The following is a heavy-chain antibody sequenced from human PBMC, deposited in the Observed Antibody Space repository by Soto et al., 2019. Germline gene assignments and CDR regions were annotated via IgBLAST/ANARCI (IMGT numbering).Heavy chain of an antibody. CDR2: IIPIFGTA. CDR3: ARGGELERRYYCCGMDV. V-gene: IGHV1-69*01. J-gene: IGHJ6*02. CDR1: GGTFSSDA. D-gene: IGHD1-1*01. Sequence: QVQLVQSGAEVKKPGSSVKVSCKASGGTFSSDAISWVRQAPGQGLEWMGGIIPIFGTANYAQKFEGRVTITADESTSTAYMALSSLRSADTAVYYCARGGELERRYYCCGMDVWGQGTPVTVSS.